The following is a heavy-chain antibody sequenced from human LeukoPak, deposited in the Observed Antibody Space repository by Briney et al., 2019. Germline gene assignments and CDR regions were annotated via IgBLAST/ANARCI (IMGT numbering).Heavy chain of an antibody. CDR1: GGSLSGNY. J-gene: IGHJ4*02. D-gene: IGHD4-11*01. CDR3: ARGGDFSNL. V-gene: IGHV4-34*01. CDR2: INHSGYT. Sequence: PSEALSLTCAVYGGSLSGNYWTWIRQPPGKGLEWIGEINHSGYTSYNPSLKSRVTISLDGSKNQFSLKQSSVTAADTAVYFCARGGDFSNLWGQGTLVTVSS.